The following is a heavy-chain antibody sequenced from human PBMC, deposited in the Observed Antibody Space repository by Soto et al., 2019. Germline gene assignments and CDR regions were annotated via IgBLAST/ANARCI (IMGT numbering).Heavy chain of an antibody. D-gene: IGHD2-2*01. CDR3: VRDHQHAAFDI. CDR2: ISSTSSYI. V-gene: IGHV3-21*01. J-gene: IGHJ3*02. Sequence: EVQLVESGGGLVKPGGSLSLSCAASGFTFSSYSLNWVRQAPGKGLEWVSSISSTSSYIYYADSLKGRFTISRDNAKQSLYLEMNSLRAEDTAVYYCVRDHQHAAFDIWGQGTMVTVAS. CDR1: GFTFSSYS.